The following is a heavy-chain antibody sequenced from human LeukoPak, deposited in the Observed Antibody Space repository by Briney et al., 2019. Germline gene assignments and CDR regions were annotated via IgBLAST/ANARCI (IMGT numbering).Heavy chain of an antibody. D-gene: IGHD6-13*01. V-gene: IGHV1-8*01. CDR2: MNPNRGDT. CDR1: GYTFTSYD. CDR3: ARERYSSSWYGGWFDP. J-gene: IGHJ5*02. Sequence: ASVKVSCKASGYTFTSYDIHWVRQATGQGLEWMGRMNPNRGDTDYAQKFQGRVTMTRDTSISTAYMELSSLRSEDTAVYYCARERYSSSWYGGWFDPWGQGTLVTVSS.